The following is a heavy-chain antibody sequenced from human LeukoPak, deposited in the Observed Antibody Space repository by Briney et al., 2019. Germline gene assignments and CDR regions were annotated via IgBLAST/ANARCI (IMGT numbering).Heavy chain of an antibody. D-gene: IGHD2-2*01. J-gene: IGHJ5*02. V-gene: IGHV3-74*03. CDR1: GFTFSSYW. CDR2: INGDGTST. CDR3: ARSAIVIVPPAIWFDP. Sequence: GGSLRLSCAASGFTFSSYWMHWVRQAPGKGLVWVSRINGDGTSTTYADSVKGRFTISRDNAKNTLYLQMSSLSAEDTAVYYCARSAIVIVPPAIWFDPWGQGTLVTVTS.